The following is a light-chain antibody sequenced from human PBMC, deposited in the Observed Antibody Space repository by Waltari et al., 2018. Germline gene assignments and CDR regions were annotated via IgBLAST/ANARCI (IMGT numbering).Light chain of an antibody. V-gene: IGKV1-5*03. CDR3: QQYNSYAQT. CDR1: QNINTW. Sequence: DIQMTQFPSTLSASVGARVTITCRASQNINTWLAWYQQKPGQVPKILIYRASNLQTGVASRLSGSGSGTEFTLDISSLQPDDFATYYGQQYNSYAQTVGQGTKVEV. CDR2: RAS. J-gene: IGKJ1*01.